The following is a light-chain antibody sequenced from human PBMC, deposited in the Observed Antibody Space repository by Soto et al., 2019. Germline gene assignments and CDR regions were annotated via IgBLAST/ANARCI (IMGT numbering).Light chain of an antibody. Sequence: QSVLTQPPSASGSPGQRVTISRTGSISNIGSNFIYWYQQLPGTAPKLLIYRNDQWPAGVPDRFSGSKSGTSASLAISGLRSEDEADYYCATWDDSLSGVVFGGGTKVTVL. CDR3: ATWDDSLSGVV. V-gene: IGLV1-47*01. J-gene: IGLJ2*01. CDR1: ISNIGSNF. CDR2: RND.